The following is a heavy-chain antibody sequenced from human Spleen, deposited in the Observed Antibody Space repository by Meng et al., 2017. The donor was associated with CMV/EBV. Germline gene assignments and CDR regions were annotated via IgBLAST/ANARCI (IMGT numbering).Heavy chain of an antibody. J-gene: IGHJ4*02. Sequence: GYIFTNYDINWVRQAPGQGLQWMARMRPNSDSSAYARTFQDRVTMTSNPSLRTAYMELSNLRSDDAAVYFCARGGALSDPPSAPLDYWGQGTLVTVSS. V-gene: IGHV1-8*01. D-gene: IGHD1-26*01. CDR1: GYIFTNYD. CDR2: MRPNSDSS. CDR3: ARGGALSDPPSAPLDY.